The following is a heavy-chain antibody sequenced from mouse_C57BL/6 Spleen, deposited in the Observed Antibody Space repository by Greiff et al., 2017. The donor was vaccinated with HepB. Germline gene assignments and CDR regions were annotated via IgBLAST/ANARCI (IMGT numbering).Heavy chain of an antibody. CDR1: GYTFTSYW. Sequence: QVQLQQPGAELVMPGASVKLSCKASGYTFTSYWMHWVKQRPGQGLEWIGEIDPSDSYTNYNQKFKGKSTLTVDKSSSTAYMQLSSLTSEDSAVYHCARRYGSSYWYFDVWGTGTTVTVSS. CDR2: IDPSDSYT. CDR3: ARRYGSSYWYFDV. V-gene: IGHV1-69*01. D-gene: IGHD1-1*01. J-gene: IGHJ1*03.